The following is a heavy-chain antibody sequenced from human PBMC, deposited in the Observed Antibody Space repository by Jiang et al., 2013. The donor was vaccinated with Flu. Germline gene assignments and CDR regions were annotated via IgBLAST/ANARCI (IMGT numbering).Heavy chain of an antibody. CDR1: GFSLTTAEVG. J-gene: IGHJ4*02. Sequence: KPTQTLTLTCTFSGFSLTTAEVGVGWIRQPPGKALEWLGVISWDEDKRYSPSLRSRLTITKDTSRNQVVFTMSNMDPQDTATYYCVRNIGDRKMTCDFWGQGTRVTVSS. CDR2: ISWDEDK. CDR3: VRNIGDRKMTCDF. V-gene: IGHV2-5*02. D-gene: IGHD2-15*01.